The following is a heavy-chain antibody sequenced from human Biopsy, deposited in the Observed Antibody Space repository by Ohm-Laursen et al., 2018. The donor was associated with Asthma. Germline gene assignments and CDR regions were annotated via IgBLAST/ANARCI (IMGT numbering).Heavy chain of an antibody. CDR3: ARAVSSSSYWYFDL. CDR1: GDAMSTSGSY. V-gene: IGHV4-39*02. CDR2: IYYSGRT. D-gene: IGHD6-6*01. Sequence: SETLSLTCIVSGDAMSTSGSYWGWIRQSPGKGLEWIGSIYYSGRTYYNPSLESRVTISADTSKNHFSLKLTSVTAADTAVYYCARAVSSSSYWYFDLWGRGTLVTVSS. J-gene: IGHJ2*01.